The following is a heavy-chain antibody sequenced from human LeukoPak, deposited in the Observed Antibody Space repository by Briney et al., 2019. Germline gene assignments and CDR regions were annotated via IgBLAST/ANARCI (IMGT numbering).Heavy chain of an antibody. D-gene: IGHD6-13*01. CDR3: AGEVLSSSWRLRDY. CDR1: GFTFSRYS. Sequence: GGSLRLSCAASGFTFSRYSMNWVRQAPGKGLEWVASISSTSTFIYSADSVKGRFTISRDNSKNTLYLQMNSLRAEDTAVYYCAGEVLSSSWRLRDYWGQGTLVTVSS. CDR2: ISSTSTFI. J-gene: IGHJ4*02. V-gene: IGHV3-21*04.